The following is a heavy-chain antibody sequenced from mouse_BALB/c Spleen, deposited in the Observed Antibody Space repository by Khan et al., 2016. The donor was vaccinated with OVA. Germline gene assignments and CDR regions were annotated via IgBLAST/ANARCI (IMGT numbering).Heavy chain of an antibody. CDR2: ISSAGDYT. J-gene: IGHJ3*01. Sequence: EVQLLETGGDLVKPGGSLKLSCAASGFTFSSYGMSWVRQTPDKRLEWVATISSAGDYTFYPDNVKGRFTISRDNAKNTLYLQVSSLKSEDTAMYYCASHLTGSFAYWGQGTLVTVSA. CDR1: GFTFSSYG. CDR3: ASHLTGSFAY. D-gene: IGHD4-1*01. V-gene: IGHV5-6*01.